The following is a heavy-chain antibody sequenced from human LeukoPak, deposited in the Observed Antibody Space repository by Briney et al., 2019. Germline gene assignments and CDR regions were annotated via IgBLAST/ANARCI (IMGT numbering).Heavy chain of an antibody. CDR2: INHSGST. J-gene: IGHJ6*03. CDR3: ARGRGRSYYMDV. CDR1: GGSFSGYY. V-gene: IGHV4-34*01. Sequence: SETLSLTCAVYGGSFSGYYWSWIRQPPGKGLEWIGEINHSGSTNYNPSLKSRVTISVDTSKNQFSLKLSSVTAADTAVYYCARGRGRSYYMDVWGKETTATVSS.